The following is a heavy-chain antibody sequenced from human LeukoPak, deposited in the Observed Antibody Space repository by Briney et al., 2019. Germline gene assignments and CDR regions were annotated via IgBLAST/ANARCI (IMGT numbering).Heavy chain of an antibody. CDR3: ARDYSGSYYSYSYYDDYGIDV. CDR1: GFTFSSYS. D-gene: IGHD1-26*01. V-gene: IGHV3-21*06. CDR2: INSSSSYI. Sequence: GGSLRLSCAASGFTFSSYSMSWVRQAPGKGLEWVSSINSSSSYIYYADSVKGRFTISRDNAKNSLYLHMNNLRAEDTAIYYCARDYSGSYYSYSYYDDYGIDVWGQGTTVSVS. J-gene: IGHJ6*02.